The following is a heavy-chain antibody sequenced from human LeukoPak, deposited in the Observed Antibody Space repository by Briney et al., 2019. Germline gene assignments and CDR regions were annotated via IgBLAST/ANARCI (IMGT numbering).Heavy chain of an antibody. V-gene: IGHV3-48*01. J-gene: IGHJ6*02. CDR2: IIRIISTI. D-gene: IGHD6-19*01. CDR3: ARGNRWLVFYYYGMDV. Sequence: PGGSLRLSCAASGFTFSSYSMSWVRHAPGKGREWGSYIIRIISTIYYADSVKGRFTNSRENAKNSLYLQMNSLRAEDTAVYYCARGNRWLVFYYYGMDVWGQGTTVTVSS. CDR1: GFTFSSYS.